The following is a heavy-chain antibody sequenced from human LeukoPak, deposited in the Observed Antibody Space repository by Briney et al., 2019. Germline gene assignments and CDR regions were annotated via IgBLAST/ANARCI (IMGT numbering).Heavy chain of an antibody. CDR2: IFGNSATI. D-gene: IGHD2-15*01. CDR3: AKELLAKGALDY. V-gene: IGHV3-9*01. J-gene: IGHJ4*02. Sequence: PGGSLRLSCAASGFTFDDYAMHWVRQAPGKGPEWVSGIFGNSATIRYADSVKGRFTVSRDNAKNSLYLQMNSLRSEDTAFYYCAKELLAKGALDYWGQGALVTVSS. CDR1: GFTFDDYA.